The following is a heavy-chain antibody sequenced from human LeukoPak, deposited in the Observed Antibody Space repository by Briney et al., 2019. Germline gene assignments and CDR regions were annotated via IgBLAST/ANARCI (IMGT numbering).Heavy chain of an antibody. CDR3: AKASFDWFPPYDAFDI. J-gene: IGHJ3*02. D-gene: IGHD3-9*01. Sequence: AGGSLRLSCAASGFTFSSYAMSWVHQAPGKGLEWVSATSGSGGSTYYADSVKGRFTISRDNSKNTLYLQMNSLRAEDTAVCYCAKASFDWFPPYDAFDIWGQGAMVTVSS. CDR2: TSGSGGST. CDR1: GFTFSSYA. V-gene: IGHV3-23*01.